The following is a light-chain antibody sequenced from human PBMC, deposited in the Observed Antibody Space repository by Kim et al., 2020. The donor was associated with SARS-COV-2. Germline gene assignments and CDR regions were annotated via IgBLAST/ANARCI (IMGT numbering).Light chain of an antibody. J-gene: IGLJ2*01. CDR2: GKN. CDR1: SLRNYY. Sequence: VALGKTVRITCKGDSLRNYYATWYQQKPGQATILVNYGKNNWPSGTPDRFAGSSSGNTASLTIAGNQAGDEADYYCNSRDSNDNVVFGGGTQLTVL. V-gene: IGLV3-19*01. CDR3: NSRDSNDNVV.